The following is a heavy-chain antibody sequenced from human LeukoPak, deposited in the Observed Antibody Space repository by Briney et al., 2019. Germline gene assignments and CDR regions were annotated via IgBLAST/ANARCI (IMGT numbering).Heavy chain of an antibody. V-gene: IGHV3-11*01. CDR2: ISGVGNAI. D-gene: IGHD3-9*01. Sequence: PGGSLRLSCAASGFTFSDYYMSWVRQAPGKGLECVSYISGVGNAIYYADSVKGRFTISRDNAKNSLYLQMNSLRVEDTAVYYCARDPALTGLYFDNWGQGTLVTVSS. CDR1: GFTFSDYY. J-gene: IGHJ4*02. CDR3: ARDPALTGLYFDN.